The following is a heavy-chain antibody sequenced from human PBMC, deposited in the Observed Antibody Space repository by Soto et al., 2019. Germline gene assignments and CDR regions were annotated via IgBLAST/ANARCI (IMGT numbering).Heavy chain of an antibody. CDR1: GGSISSYY. CDR2: IYYSGST. CDR3: ARASSERGGPLDGLY. V-gene: IGHV4-59*08. Sequence: SETLSLTCTVSGGSISSYYWSWIRQPPGKGLEWIGYIYYSGSTNYNPSLKSRVTISVDTSKNQFSLKLSSVTAADTAVYYCARASSERGGPLDGLYWGQRTLVTVSS. J-gene: IGHJ4*02. D-gene: IGHD6-6*01.